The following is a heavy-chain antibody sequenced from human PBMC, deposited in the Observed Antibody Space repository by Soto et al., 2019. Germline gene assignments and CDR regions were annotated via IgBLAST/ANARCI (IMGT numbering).Heavy chain of an antibody. CDR2: INHSGST. CDR1: GGSVISATYC. V-gene: IGHV4-39*07. CDR3: ARARRITMVRGRNYYYGMDV. J-gene: IGHJ6*02. D-gene: IGHD3-10*01. Sequence: SETLSLTCTVSGGSVISATYCWSWIRQPPGKGLEWIGEINHSGSTHYNPSLKSRVTISVDTSKNQFSLKLSSVTAADTAVYYCARARRITMVRGRNYYYGMDVWGQGTTVTVSS.